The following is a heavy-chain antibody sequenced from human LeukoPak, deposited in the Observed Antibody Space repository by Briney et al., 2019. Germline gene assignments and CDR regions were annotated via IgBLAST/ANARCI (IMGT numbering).Heavy chain of an antibody. CDR2: INHSGST. V-gene: IGHV4-34*01. D-gene: IGHD3-3*01. J-gene: IGHJ4*02. Sequence: SETLSLTCAVYGGSFSGYYWSWIRQPPGKGLEWMGEINHSGSTNYNPSLKSRVTISVDTSKNQFSLKLSSVTAADTAVYYCASVPYHFWSGYPFDYWGQGTLVTVAS. CDR3: ASVPYHFWSGYPFDY. CDR1: GGSFSGYY.